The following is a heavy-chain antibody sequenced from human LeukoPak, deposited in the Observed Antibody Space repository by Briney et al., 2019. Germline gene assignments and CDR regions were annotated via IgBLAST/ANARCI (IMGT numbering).Heavy chain of an antibody. D-gene: IGHD1-26*01. V-gene: IGHV3-48*03. Sequence: GGSLRLSCAASGFTLSSYEMNWVRQAPGKGLEWVSYISSSGSTIYYADSVKGRFTISRDNAKNSLYLQMNSLRAEDTAVYYCAKMVGATLAGIDYWGQGTLVTVSS. CDR2: ISSSGSTI. J-gene: IGHJ4*02. CDR1: GFTLSSYE. CDR3: AKMVGATLAGIDY.